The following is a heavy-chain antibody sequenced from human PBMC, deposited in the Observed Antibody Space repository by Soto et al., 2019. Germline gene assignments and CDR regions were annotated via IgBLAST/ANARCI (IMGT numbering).Heavy chain of an antibody. J-gene: IGHJ3*02. D-gene: IGHD6-13*01. CDR3: ATDLWAGSSWYATNDAFDI. V-gene: IGHV3-30*03. CDR2: ISYDGSNK. CDR1: GFTFSSYG. Sequence: QVQLVESGGGVVKPGRSLRLSCAASGFTFSSYGMHWVRQAPGKGLEWVAVISYDGSNKYYADSVKGRFTISRDNSKNALYLHMNSLRAEDTAVYYCATDLWAGSSWYATNDAFDIWGQGTMVTVSS.